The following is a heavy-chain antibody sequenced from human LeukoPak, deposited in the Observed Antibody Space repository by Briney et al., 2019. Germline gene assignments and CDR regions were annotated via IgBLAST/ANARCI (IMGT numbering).Heavy chain of an antibody. D-gene: IGHD3-16*01. J-gene: IGHJ3*02. CDR1: GFTFSNQW. Sequence: GGSLRLSCAASGFTFSNQWMSWVRQAPGKGLEWVANIKQDGSKEHYVDSVKGRFTISRESAKNSVYLQMNSLRAEDTAVYYCARDFSPMRADSTGGNVWFDAFDIWGQGTMVTVSS. V-gene: IGHV3-7*01. CDR3: ARDFSPMRADSTGGNVWFDAFDI. CDR2: IKQDGSKE.